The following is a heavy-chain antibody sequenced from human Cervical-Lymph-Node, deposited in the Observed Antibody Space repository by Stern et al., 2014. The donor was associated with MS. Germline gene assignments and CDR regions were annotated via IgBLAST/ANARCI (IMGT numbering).Heavy chain of an antibody. CDR2: IFPADSDT. V-gene: IGHV5-51*01. CDR1: RDSFTHSW. CDR3: ARHHGHSPTPFDS. Sequence: EVQLEESGSEVKKPGESLKISCKASRDSFTHSWIGWVRQMPGKGLEWMGIIFPADSDTKYSPSFEGQVTFPVDRSPPTASLQWSSLKASDTAIYYCARHHGHSPTPFDSWGQGTRVTVSS. D-gene: IGHD5-24*01. J-gene: IGHJ4*02.